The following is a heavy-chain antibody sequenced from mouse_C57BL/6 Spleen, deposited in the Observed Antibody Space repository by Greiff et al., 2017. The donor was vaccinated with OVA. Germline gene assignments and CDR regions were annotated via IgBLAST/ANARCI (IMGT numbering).Heavy chain of an antibody. CDR1: GYTFTDYY. D-gene: IGHD2-3*01. Sequence: VQLQQSGAELVRPGASVKLSCKASGYTFTDYYINWVKQRPGQGLEWIARIYPGSGNTYYNEKFKGKATLTAEKSSSTAYMQLSSLTSEDSAVYFCARLDDGYYWYFDVWGTGTTVTVSS. CDR3: ARLDDGYYWYFDV. V-gene: IGHV1-76*01. CDR2: IYPGSGNT. J-gene: IGHJ1*03.